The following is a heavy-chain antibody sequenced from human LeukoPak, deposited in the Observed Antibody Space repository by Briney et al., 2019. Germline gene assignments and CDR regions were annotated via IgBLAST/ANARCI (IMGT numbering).Heavy chain of an antibody. CDR3: ARDGVEMATIAAFDI. J-gene: IGHJ3*02. Sequence: GRSLRLSCAASGFTFSSYGMHWVRQAPGKGLEWVAVIWYDGSNKYYADSVKGRFTISRDNSKNTLYLQMNSLRAEDTAVYYCARDGVEMATIAAFDIWGQGTMVTVSS. D-gene: IGHD5-24*01. CDR2: IWYDGSNK. CDR1: GFTFSSYG. V-gene: IGHV3-33*08.